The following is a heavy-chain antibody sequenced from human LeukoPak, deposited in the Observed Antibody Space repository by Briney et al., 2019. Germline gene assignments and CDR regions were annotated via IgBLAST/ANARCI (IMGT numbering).Heavy chain of an antibody. CDR2: ISSSSSYI. V-gene: IGHV3-21*04. D-gene: IGHD1-1*01. CDR3: AKYPSPAPWRGY. J-gene: IGHJ4*02. CDR1: GFTFSSYS. Sequence: KSGGSLRLSCAASGFTFSSYSMNWVRQAPGKGLEWVSSISSSSSYIYYADSVKGRFTISRDNAKNSLYLQMNSLRAEDTAVYYCAKYPSPAPWRGYWGQGTLVTVSS.